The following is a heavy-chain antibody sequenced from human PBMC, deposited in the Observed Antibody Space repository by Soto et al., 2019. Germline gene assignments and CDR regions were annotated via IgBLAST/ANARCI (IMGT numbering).Heavy chain of an antibody. CDR1: GYPFTSYW. J-gene: IGHJ6*02. CDR3: ARVRYYYDSSGYLAGMDV. V-gene: IGHV5-51*01. Sequence: KVSCKASGYPFTSYWIGWVRQMPGKGLEWMGIIYPGDSDTRYSPSFQGQVTISADKSISTAYLQWSSLKASDTAMYYCARVRYYYDSSGYLAGMDVWGQGTTVTVSS. D-gene: IGHD3-22*01. CDR2: IYPGDSDT.